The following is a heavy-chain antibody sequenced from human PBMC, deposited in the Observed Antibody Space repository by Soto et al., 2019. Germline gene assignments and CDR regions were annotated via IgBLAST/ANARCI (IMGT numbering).Heavy chain of an antibody. V-gene: IGHV3-21*01. Sequence: PGGSLRLSCAASGFTFSSYSMNWVRQAPGKGLEWVSSISSSSSYIYYADSVKGRFTISRDNAKNSLYLQMNSLRAEDTAVYYYARDEPDYWTGYSRGWPQYWGQGTLVTVSS. CDR3: ARDEPDYWTGYSRGWPQY. CDR2: ISSSSSYI. J-gene: IGHJ4*02. CDR1: GFTFSSYS. D-gene: IGHD6-19*01.